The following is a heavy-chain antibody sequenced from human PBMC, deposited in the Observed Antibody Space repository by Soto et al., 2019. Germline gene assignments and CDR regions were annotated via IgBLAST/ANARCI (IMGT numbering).Heavy chain of an antibody. J-gene: IGHJ4*02. Sequence: PGESLKISCKGSGYSFTNYWIGWVRQLPGKGLEWMGIIHPGDSDTRCSPSFQGQVTISADKSISTAYLQWNSLRASDTAMYYCTSVYSGYDQTSLYFFDYWGQGTLVTVSS. V-gene: IGHV5-51*01. D-gene: IGHD5-12*01. CDR1: GYSFTNYW. CDR2: IHPGDSDT. CDR3: TSVYSGYDQTSLYFFDY.